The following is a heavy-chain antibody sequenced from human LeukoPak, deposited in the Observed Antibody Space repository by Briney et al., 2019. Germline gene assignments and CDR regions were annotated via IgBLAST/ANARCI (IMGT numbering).Heavy chain of an antibody. Sequence: GGSLRLSCAASGFTFSSYGMHWVRQAPGKGLEWVAVISYDGSNKYYADSVKGRFTISRDNSKNTLYLQMNSLRAEDTAVYYCAKEGGPYDILTGLLDWGQGTLVTVSS. D-gene: IGHD3-9*01. V-gene: IGHV3-30*18. CDR1: GFTFSSYG. CDR3: AKEGGPYDILTGLLD. CDR2: ISYDGSNK. J-gene: IGHJ4*02.